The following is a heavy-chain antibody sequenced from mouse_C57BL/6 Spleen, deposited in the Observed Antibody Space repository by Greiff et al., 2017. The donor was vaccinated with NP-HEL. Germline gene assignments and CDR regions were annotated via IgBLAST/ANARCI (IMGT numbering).Heavy chain of an antibody. CDR1: GYTFTSYW. CDR3: ARWGGDDYDDSAWFAY. CDR2: IDPNSGGT. D-gene: IGHD2-4*01. V-gene: IGHV1-72*01. Sequence: QQSCKASGYTFTSYWMHWVKQRPGRGLEWIGRIDPNSGGTKYNEKFKSKATLTVDKPSSTAYMQLSSLTSEDSAVYYCARWGGDDYDDSAWFAYWGQGTLVTVSA. J-gene: IGHJ3*01.